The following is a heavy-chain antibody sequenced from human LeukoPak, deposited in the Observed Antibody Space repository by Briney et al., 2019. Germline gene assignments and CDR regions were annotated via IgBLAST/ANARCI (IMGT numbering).Heavy chain of an antibody. D-gene: IGHD3-9*01. CDR2: ISSSSGNI. CDR1: GFTFSSYS. J-gene: IGHJ6*04. Sequence: PGGSLRLSCAASGFTFSSYSMNWVRQAPGKGLEWVSHISSSSGNIYYADSVKGRFTISRDNAKNSVYLQMKSLRVEDTPVYYCATTDWPSPVWGKGTTVTVSS. CDR3: ATTDWPSPV. V-gene: IGHV3-21*05.